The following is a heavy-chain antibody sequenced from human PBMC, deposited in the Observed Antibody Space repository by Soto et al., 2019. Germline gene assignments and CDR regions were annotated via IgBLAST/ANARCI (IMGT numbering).Heavy chain of an antibody. Sequence: QVQLVQSGAEVKKPGASVKVSCKASGSTFSSNGISWARQAPGQGLEWMGRISAYNGNTNYAQKLQGRDTMTTDTSTSTAYMDLRSLRSDDTAIYYCARYKGDGSGSYYGYWGQGTLVTVSS. D-gene: IGHD3-10*01. V-gene: IGHV1-18*01. CDR2: ISAYNGNT. CDR1: GSTFSSNG. CDR3: ARYKGDGSGSYYGY. J-gene: IGHJ4*02.